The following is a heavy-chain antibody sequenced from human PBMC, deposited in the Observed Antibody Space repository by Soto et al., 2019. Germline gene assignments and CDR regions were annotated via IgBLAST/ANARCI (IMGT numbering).Heavy chain of an antibody. J-gene: IGHJ4*02. CDR3: AKDDCSSTSCYSSGWSDDY. CDR2: ISGGGGST. V-gene: IGHV3-23*01. D-gene: IGHD2-2*02. Sequence: GGSLRLSCAASGFTFSSYAMSWVRQAPGKGLEWVSAISGGGGSTYYADPGKGRFTISRDKSKNTLYLQMNSLRAEDKAVYYCAKDDCSSTSCYSSGWSDDYWGQGTLVTVSS. CDR1: GFTFSSYA.